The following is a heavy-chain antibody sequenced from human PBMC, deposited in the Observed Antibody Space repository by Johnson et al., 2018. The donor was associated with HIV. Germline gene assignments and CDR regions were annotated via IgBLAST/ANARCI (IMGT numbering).Heavy chain of an antibody. V-gene: IGHV3-30*04. J-gene: IGHJ3*02. Sequence: QMQLVESGGGVVQPGRSLRLSCAASGFTFSSYAMHWVRQAPGKGLEWVAVISYDGSNKYYADSVKGRFTISRDNSKNTLYLQMNSLSAEDTAVYYCARDQGGNHNAFDIWGQGTVVTVSS. D-gene: IGHD1-14*01. CDR1: GFTFSSYA. CDR2: ISYDGSNK. CDR3: ARDQGGNHNAFDI.